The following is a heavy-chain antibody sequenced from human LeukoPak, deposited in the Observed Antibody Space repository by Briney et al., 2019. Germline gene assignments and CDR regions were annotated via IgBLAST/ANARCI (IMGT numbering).Heavy chain of an antibody. CDR1: GFTFSSYA. J-gene: IGHJ5*02. CDR2: ICGSGGST. D-gene: IGHD6-13*01. CDR3: VREVESSSGSTWFDP. V-gene: IGHV3-23*01. Sequence: GGSLRLSCAASGFTFSSYAMSWVRQAPGKGLEWVSAICGSGGSTYYADSVKGRFTISRDNSKNTLYLQMNSLRAEDTAVYYCVREVESSSGSTWFDPWGQGTLVTVSS.